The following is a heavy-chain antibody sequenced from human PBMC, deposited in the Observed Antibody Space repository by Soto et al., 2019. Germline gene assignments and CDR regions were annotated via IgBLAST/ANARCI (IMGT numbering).Heavy chain of an antibody. Sequence: PGESLKISCKGPGFTFTSYWIAWVRQMPGKGLEWMGIIYPGDSDSSYSPSFQGQVTISDDKSINTAYLHWSSLKASDTAIYYCAKHEGYCSTTTCSNFDYWGQGTLVTVSS. CDR2: IYPGDSDS. CDR1: GFTFTSYW. CDR3: AKHEGYCSTTTCSNFDY. V-gene: IGHV5-51*01. D-gene: IGHD2-2*01. J-gene: IGHJ4*02.